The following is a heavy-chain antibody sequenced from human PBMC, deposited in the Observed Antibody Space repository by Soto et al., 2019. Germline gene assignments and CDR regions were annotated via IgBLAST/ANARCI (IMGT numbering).Heavy chain of an antibody. CDR3: VKALYIWGVTGDY. Sequence: PGGSLRLSCAAAGFAFSDYGVSWVRRTPGKGLQWVSLITAGNGDTYYADSVKGRFTTSRDNSKNTLYLQMNNLSVENSAIYCCVKALYIWGVTGDYWGQGALVTVSS. V-gene: IGHV3-23*01. J-gene: IGHJ4*02. CDR2: ITAGNGDT. CDR1: GFAFSDYG. D-gene: IGHD3-16*01.